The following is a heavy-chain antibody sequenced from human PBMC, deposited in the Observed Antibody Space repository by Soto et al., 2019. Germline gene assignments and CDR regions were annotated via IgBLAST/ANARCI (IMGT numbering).Heavy chain of an antibody. J-gene: IGHJ4*02. CDR3: ARVGSGYYTDFDY. CDR1: GGSINNYY. CDR2: IYYSGST. Sequence: SLTCTVSGGSINNYYWSWFRQPPGKGLEWIGYIYYSGSTSYNPSLKSRVTISVDTSMNQFSLKLSSVTAADTAVYYCARVGSGYYTDFDYWGQGTLVTVSS. D-gene: IGHD3-3*01. V-gene: IGHV4-59*01.